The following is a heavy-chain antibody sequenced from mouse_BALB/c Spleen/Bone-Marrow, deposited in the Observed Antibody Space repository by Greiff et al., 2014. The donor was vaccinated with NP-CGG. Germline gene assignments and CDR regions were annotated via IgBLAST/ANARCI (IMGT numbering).Heavy chain of an antibody. CDR1: GYTFSSYW. Sequence: LVESGAELMKPGASVKISCKATGYTFSSYWIEWVKQRPGHGLEWIGEILPGSGSTNYNEKFKGKATFTADTSSNTAYTQLSSLTSEDSAVYYGARKEGYDGYPDYWGQGTTPTVSS. J-gene: IGHJ2*01. V-gene: IGHV1-9*01. CDR3: ARKEGYDGYPDY. D-gene: IGHD2-3*01. CDR2: ILPGSGST.